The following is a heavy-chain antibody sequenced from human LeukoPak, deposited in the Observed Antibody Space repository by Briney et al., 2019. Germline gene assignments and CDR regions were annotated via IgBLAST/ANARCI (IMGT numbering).Heavy chain of an antibody. Sequence: GGSLRLSCAASGFTFSDYYMSWIRQAPRKGLEWVSYISSSGSTIYYADSVKGRFSISRDNAKNSLYLQMNSLRAEDTAVYYCARVYYGDYGYFDYWGQGTLVTVSS. V-gene: IGHV3-11*04. J-gene: IGHJ4*02. CDR2: ISSSGSTI. D-gene: IGHD4-17*01. CDR3: ARVYYGDYGYFDY. CDR1: GFTFSDYY.